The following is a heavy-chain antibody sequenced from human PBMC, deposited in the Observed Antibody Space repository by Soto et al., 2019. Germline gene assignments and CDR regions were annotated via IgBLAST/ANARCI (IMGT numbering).Heavy chain of an antibody. J-gene: IGHJ6*02. Sequence: EVQLVESGGGLVQPGGSLRLSCAATGFTFSNYWMHSVRQAPGKGLVWISRASSDGSCTVYADSMKGRFTISRDNAENTLFLQMISLRAEDTALYYCARGTSFGLDVWGQGTTVTVSS. V-gene: IGHV3-74*01. CDR1: GFTFSNYW. CDR3: ARGTSFGLDV. CDR2: ASSDGSCT. D-gene: IGHD1-7*01.